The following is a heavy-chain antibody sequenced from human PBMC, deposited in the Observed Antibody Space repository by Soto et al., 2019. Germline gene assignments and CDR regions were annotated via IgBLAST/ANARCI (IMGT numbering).Heavy chain of an antibody. CDR3: ARVSRDYYLYYFDY. CDR2: ISTTRNYT. D-gene: IGHD3-3*01. J-gene: IGHJ4*02. CDR1: GCTLRDHF. V-gene: IGHV3-11*06. Sequence: GALRLSGQVCGCTLRDHFRTWVRQAPGKGLEWVSDISTTRNYTKYADSVKGRFSMSRDNARNSVYLQMNRLRADDTAVYYCARVSRDYYLYYFDYWGQGALVTVYS.